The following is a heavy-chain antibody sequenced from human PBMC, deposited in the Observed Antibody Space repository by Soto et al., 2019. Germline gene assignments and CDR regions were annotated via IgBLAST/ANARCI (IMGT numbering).Heavy chain of an antibody. CDR2: INRDGSKK. D-gene: IGHD6-13*01. J-gene: IGHJ3*02. CDR1: GFTLSAYW. CDR3: ARDVSPGSSSLYLDAFDI. V-gene: IGHV3-7*05. Sequence: EVQLEESGGDLVQPGGSLRLSCAASGFTLSAYWMTWVRQAPGKGLAWVANINRDGSKKSYLDSVRGRFTISRDNVGNSLYLQMDSLRAADTALYYCARDVSPGSSSLYLDAFDIWGQGTMVTVSS.